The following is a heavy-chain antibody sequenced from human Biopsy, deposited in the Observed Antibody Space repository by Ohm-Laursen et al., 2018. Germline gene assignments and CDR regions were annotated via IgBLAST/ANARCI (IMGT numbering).Heavy chain of an antibody. V-gene: IGHV1-2*05. D-gene: IGHD5/OR15-5a*01. J-gene: IGHJ5*02. CDR2: INPHTGVT. Sequence: ASVKVSCKASGYAFLDFRIHWVRQVPGQGLEWIGHINPHTGVTKYAQKFLDRITMTGDTSISTAYMDLSRLASADTGIYYCARPSGGVSTIGFDPWGQGTLVSVSS. CDR1: GYAFLDFR. CDR3: ARPSGGVSTIGFDP.